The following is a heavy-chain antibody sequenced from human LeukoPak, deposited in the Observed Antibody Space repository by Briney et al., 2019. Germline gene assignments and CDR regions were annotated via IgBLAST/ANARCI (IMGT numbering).Heavy chain of an antibody. CDR3: ARRITIFGVAGRPNWFDP. J-gene: IGHJ5*02. D-gene: IGHD3-3*01. CDR2: IIPIFGTA. Sequence: SVKVSCKASGGTFSSYAISWVRQAPGQGLEWMGGIIPIFGTANYAQKFQGRVTITADESTSTAYMELSGLRSEDTAVYYCARRITIFGVAGRPNWFDPWGQGTLVTVSS. V-gene: IGHV1-69*13. CDR1: GGTFSSYA.